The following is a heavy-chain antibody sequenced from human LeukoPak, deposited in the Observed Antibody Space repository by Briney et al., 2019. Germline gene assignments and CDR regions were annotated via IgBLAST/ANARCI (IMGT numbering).Heavy chain of an antibody. V-gene: IGHV3-23*01. D-gene: IGHD1-26*01. CDR3: AKAGLLVGATFFDY. CDR1: GFTFSSYA. CDR2: ISGSGGST. J-gene: IGHJ4*02. Sequence: GGSLRLSCAASGFTFSSYAMSWVRQAPGKGLEWVSGISGSGGSTYYADSVKGRFTISRDNSKNTLYLQMNSLRAEDTAVYYCAKAGLLVGATFFDYWGQGTLVTVSS.